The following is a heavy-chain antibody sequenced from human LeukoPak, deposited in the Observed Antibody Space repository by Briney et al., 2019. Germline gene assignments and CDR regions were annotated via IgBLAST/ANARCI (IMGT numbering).Heavy chain of an antibody. CDR2: ISGSGGST. CDR3: AKGRRLGELSLPHDY. J-gene: IGHJ4*02. V-gene: IGHV3-23*01. CDR1: GLSFSSYA. Sequence: GGSLRLSCAASGLSFSSYAMSWVRHAPGKGLEWVSSISGSGGSTYYADSVKGRFTISRDNSKNTLYLQMNSLRAEDTAVYYCAKGRRLGELSLPHDYWGQGTLVTVSS. D-gene: IGHD3-16*02.